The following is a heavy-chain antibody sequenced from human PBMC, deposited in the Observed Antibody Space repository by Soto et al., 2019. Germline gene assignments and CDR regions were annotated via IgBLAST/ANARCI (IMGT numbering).Heavy chain of an antibody. CDR3: ARYSDASGFAAFDI. J-gene: IGHJ3*02. CDR2: VHHTGSP. Sequence: PSETLSLTCAVSGYPISNVYYWGWIWQPAGKGLEWIGSVHHTGSPYYNTSLKSRVTISLDTCKNQFSLKLTSVTASDTAVYYCARYSDASGFAAFDICGQVKMVTVSS. CDR1: GYPISNVYY. V-gene: IGHV4-38-2*01. D-gene: IGHD3-22*01.